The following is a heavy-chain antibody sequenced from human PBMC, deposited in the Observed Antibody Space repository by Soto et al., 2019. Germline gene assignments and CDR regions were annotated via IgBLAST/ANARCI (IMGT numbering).Heavy chain of an antibody. D-gene: IGHD6-13*01. J-gene: IGHJ4*02. CDR2: IYYSGST. CDR1: GGSISSSSYY. V-gene: IGHV4-39*01. CDR3: ARHASIAAAGYFDY. Sequence: QLQLQESGPGLVKPSETLSLTCTVSGGSISSSSYYWGWIRQPPGKGLEWIGSIYYSGSTYYNPSLKSRVTISVDTSKNQFSLKLSSVTAADTAVYCCARHASIAAAGYFDYWGQGTLVTVSS.